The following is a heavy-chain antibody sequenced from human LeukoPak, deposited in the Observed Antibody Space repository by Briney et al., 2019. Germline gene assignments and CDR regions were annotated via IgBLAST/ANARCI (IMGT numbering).Heavy chain of an antibody. CDR2: ITSSSSYI. Sequence: PGGSLRLSCAASGFTFSSYTMNWVRQAPGKGLEWVSSITSSSSYIYYADSVMGRFTISRDNANNSLYLQMNSLRAEDTAVYYCARGDPISDSSGYHFDYWGQGTLVTVSS. D-gene: IGHD3-22*01. J-gene: IGHJ4*02. CDR1: GFTFSSYT. V-gene: IGHV3-21*01. CDR3: ARGDPISDSSGYHFDY.